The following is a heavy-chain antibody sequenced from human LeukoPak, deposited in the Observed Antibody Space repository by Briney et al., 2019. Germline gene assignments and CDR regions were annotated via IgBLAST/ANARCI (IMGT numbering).Heavy chain of an antibody. V-gene: IGHV3-33*01. D-gene: IGHD2-15*01. CDR3: ARPGSSAYYFGY. CDR1: GFTFSSYG. J-gene: IGHJ4*02. CDR2: IWYDGSNK. Sequence: GSLRLSCAASGFTFSSYGMHWVRQAPGKGLEWVAVIWYDGSNKYYADSVKGRFTISRDNSKNTLYLQMNSLRAEDTAVYYCARPGSSAYYFGYWGQGTLVTVSS.